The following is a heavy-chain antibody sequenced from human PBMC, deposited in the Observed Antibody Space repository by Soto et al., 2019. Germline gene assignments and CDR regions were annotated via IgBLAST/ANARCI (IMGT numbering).Heavy chain of an antibody. D-gene: IGHD2-15*01. Sequence: PGGALRLYCAASGFPFSEYGMTWVRQAPGRGLEWVSAMTGRGGSIHYAESVRGRFIISRDNSKNTLYLQMDRLRAGDTAVYYCAKGVMYSTKGLDVWGQGTTVTVSS. CDR2: MTGRGGSI. V-gene: IGHV3-23*01. CDR3: AKGVMYSTKGLDV. J-gene: IGHJ6*02. CDR1: GFPFSEYG.